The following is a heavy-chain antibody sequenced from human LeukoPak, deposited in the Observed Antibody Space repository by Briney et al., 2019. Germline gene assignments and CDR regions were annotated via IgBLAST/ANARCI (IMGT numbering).Heavy chain of an antibody. CDR2: IYYSGST. D-gene: IGHD6-6*01. CDR1: GGSISSYY. CDR3: ARDRPGIAARYFDY. V-gene: IGHV4-59*12. J-gene: IGHJ4*02. Sequence: PSETLSLTCTVSGGSISSYYWSWIRQPPGKGLEWIGYIYYSGSTYYNPSLKSRVTISVDTSKNQFSLKLSSVTAADTAVYYCARDRPGIAARYFDYWGQGTLVTVSS.